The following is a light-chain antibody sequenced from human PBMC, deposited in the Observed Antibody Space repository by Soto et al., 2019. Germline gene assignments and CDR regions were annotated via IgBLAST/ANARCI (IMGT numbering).Light chain of an antibody. CDR2: AAS. V-gene: IGKV1D-12*01. J-gene: IGKJ2*01. CDR1: QGVSNW. CDR3: QQPPHT. Sequence: DIQMTQSPSSVSASLGDRVTITCRASQGVSNWVAWYQQKPGKAPNLLIYAASTLHNGVPSRFSGSGSETEFTLTINSLQPEDFATYYCQQPPHTFGPGTKVEIK.